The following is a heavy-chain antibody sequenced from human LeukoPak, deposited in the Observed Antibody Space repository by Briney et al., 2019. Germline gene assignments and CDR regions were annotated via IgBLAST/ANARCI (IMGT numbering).Heavy chain of an antibody. J-gene: IGHJ4*02. Sequence: SETLSLTCAVYGGSFSGYYWSWIRQPPGKGLEWIGEINHSGSTNYNPSLKSRVTISVDTSKNQFSLQLSSVTAADTAVYYCARDPYYDFWSGYPGGARFDYWGQGTLVTVSS. CDR2: INHSGST. V-gene: IGHV4-34*01. CDR3: ARDPYYDFWSGYPGGARFDY. CDR1: GGSFSGYY. D-gene: IGHD3-3*01.